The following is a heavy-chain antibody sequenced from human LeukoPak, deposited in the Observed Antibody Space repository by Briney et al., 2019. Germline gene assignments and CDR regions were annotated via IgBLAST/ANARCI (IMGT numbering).Heavy chain of an antibody. Sequence: ASVKVSCKASGYTFTGYYMHWVRQAPGQGLEWMGIINPSGGSTSYAQKFQGRVTMTRDTSTSTVYMELSSLRSEDTAVYYCARMSDIVVVVAGGPLGYWGQGTLVTVSS. CDR3: ARMSDIVVVVAGGPLGY. CDR1: GYTFTGYY. J-gene: IGHJ4*02. V-gene: IGHV1-46*01. D-gene: IGHD2-15*01. CDR2: INPSGGST.